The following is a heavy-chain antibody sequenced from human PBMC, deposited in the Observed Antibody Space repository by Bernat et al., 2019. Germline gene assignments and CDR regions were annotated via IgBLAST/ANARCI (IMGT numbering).Heavy chain of an antibody. D-gene: IGHD6-6*01. CDR1: GYTFTGYY. V-gene: IGHV1-2*04. Sequence: QVQLVQSGAEVKKPGASVKVSCKASGYTFTGYYMHWVRQAPGQGLEWMGWINPNSGGTNYAQKCQGWVTMTRDTSISTAYMELSRLRSDDTAVYYCARAGIDNSSGGFYYYYYYMDVWGKGTTVTVSS. J-gene: IGHJ6*03. CDR3: ARAGIDNSSGGFYYYYYYMDV. CDR2: INPNSGGT.